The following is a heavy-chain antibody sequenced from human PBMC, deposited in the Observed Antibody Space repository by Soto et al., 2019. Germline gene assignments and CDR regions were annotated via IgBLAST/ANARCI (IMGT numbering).Heavy chain of an antibody. D-gene: IGHD5-12*01. CDR2: IYYSGST. V-gene: IGHV4-59*01. J-gene: IGHJ6*03. Sequence: SETLSLTCTVSGGSISSYYWSWIRQPPGKGLEWIGYIYYSGSTNYNPSLKSRVTISVDTSKNQFSLKLSSVTAADTAVYYCARGGYSGYDSPEYYYYYMGVWGKGTKVTVSS. CDR3: ARGGYSGYDSPEYYYYYMGV. CDR1: GGSISSYY.